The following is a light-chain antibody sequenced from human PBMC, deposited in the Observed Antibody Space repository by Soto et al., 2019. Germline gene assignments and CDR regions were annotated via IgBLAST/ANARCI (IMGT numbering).Light chain of an antibody. CDR1: QGISSY. CDR3: QQYYSYPQYT. CDR2: AAS. Sequence: AIRMTQSPSSLSASTGDRVTITCRASQGISSYLAWYQQKPGKAPKLLIYAASTLQSGVPSRFSGSGSGTDFTLTIRCLQSEDFATYYCQQYYSYPQYTFGQGTKLEIK. V-gene: IGKV1-8*01. J-gene: IGKJ2*01.